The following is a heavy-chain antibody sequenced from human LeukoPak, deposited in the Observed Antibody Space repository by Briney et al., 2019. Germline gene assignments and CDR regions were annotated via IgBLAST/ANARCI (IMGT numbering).Heavy chain of an antibody. D-gene: IGHD3-10*01. J-gene: IGHJ3*02. Sequence: SETLSLTCTVSGGSISSGGYYWSWIRQHPGKGLEWIGYIYYSGSTYYNPSLKSRVTISVDTSKNQFSLKLSSVTAADTAVYYCAPGRGESVWFWVFNIWGRGKMVTVSS. CDR1: GGSISSGGYY. CDR2: IYYSGST. CDR3: APGRGESVWFWVFNI. V-gene: IGHV4-31*03.